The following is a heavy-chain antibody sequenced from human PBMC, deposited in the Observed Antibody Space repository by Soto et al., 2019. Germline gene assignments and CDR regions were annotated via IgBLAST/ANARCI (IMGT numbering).Heavy chain of an antibody. J-gene: IGHJ5*02. CDR1: GASITTYY. V-gene: IGHV4-59*01. D-gene: IGHD3-10*01. CDR3: ARDWDSSGLFDP. Sequence: SETLSLTCSVSGASITTYYWSWIRQPPGKGLEWIGSISYSGSTKYNPSLESRVMISLDTSKNQFSLRLTSVTAADTALYYCARDWDSSGLFDPWGQGXLVTVPS. CDR2: ISYSGST.